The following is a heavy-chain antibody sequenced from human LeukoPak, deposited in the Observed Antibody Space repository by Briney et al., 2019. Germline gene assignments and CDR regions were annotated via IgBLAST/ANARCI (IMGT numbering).Heavy chain of an antibody. CDR3: ARSHDHLWGNYPDY. CDR2: IHHDGRI. D-gene: IGHD3-16*02. Sequence: SETLSLTCDVSGGSIDSTNWWNWVRQPPGKGLEWLGEIHHDGRINYNPSLKSRVTLSVDKSKNQFSLRLNSVTAADTAMYYCARSHDHLWGNYPDYWGQGTLVTVSS. V-gene: IGHV4/OR15-8*01. CDR1: GGSIDSTNW. J-gene: IGHJ4*02.